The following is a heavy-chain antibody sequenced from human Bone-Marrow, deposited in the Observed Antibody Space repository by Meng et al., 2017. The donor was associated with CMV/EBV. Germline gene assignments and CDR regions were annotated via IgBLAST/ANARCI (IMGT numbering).Heavy chain of an antibody. V-gene: IGHV3-21*01. Sequence: GGSLRLSCAASGFTFSSYSMNWVRQAPGKGLEWVSSISSSSSYIYYADSVKGRFTISRDNAKNSLYLQMNSLRAEDTAVYYCASVGATKHYYYYYGMDVCGQGTTVTASS. J-gene: IGHJ6*02. CDR3: ASVGATKHYYYYYGMDV. CDR2: ISSSSSYI. D-gene: IGHD1-26*01. CDR1: GFTFSSYS.